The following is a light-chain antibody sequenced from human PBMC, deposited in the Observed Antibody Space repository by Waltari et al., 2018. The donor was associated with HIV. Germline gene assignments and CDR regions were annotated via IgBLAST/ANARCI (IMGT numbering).Light chain of an antibody. CDR3: QQFNVWPQT. CDR1: QRIDSD. CDR2: GAS. J-gene: IGKJ2*01. Sequence: MVMTQSPASLSVSLGESVTLSCRASQRIDSDLAWYQYNPGQAPRLLIFGASTRAPGVSGKFSGSGSGTDFTLTISSLESEDCAIYYCQQFNVWPQTFGQGTRLEVK. V-gene: IGKV3-15*01.